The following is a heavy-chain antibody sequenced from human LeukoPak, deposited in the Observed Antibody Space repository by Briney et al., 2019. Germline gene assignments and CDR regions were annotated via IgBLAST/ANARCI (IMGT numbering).Heavy chain of an antibody. D-gene: IGHD3/OR15-3a*01. CDR3: ARAKDDFCDY. V-gene: IGHV3-21*01. CDR1: GFTFSSYS. Sequence: GGSLRLSCAASGFTFSSYSMNWVRQAPGTGLEWVSSIRSSISYTYYADSVKGRFTISRDNAKNSLYLQMNSLTAEDTAVYYCARAKDDFCDYWGQGTLVTVSS. CDR2: IRSSISYT. J-gene: IGHJ4*02.